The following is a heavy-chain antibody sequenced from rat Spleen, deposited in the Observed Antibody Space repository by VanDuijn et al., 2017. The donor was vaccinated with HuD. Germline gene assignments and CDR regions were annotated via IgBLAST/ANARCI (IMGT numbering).Heavy chain of an antibody. D-gene: IGHD4-3*01. CDR1: GFTFSNYG. Sequence: EVQLVESGGGLVQPGRSLKLSCAASGFTFSNYGMAWVRQAPTKGLEWVATISYDGSSTYYRDSVKGRFTISRDNAKNTLYLQMNSLRSEDTATYYCARHNSGYGVMDAWGQGASVTVSS. J-gene: IGHJ4*01. CDR2: ISYDGSST. CDR3: ARHNSGYGVMDA. V-gene: IGHV5-29*01.